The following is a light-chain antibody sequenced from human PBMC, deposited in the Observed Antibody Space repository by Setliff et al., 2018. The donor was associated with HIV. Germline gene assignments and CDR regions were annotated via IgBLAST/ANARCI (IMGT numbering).Light chain of an antibody. J-gene: IGLJ1*01. V-gene: IGLV2-23*02. CDR2: EVS. CDR3: CSYAGSNTYV. CDR1: SSDVGSYNL. Sequence: QSALAQPASVSGSPGQSITISCTGTSSDVGSYNLVSWYQQRPGKAPKLMIYEVSKRPSGVSNRFSGSKSGNTASLTISGLQAEDEADYYYCSYAGSNTYVFGTGTKVTVL.